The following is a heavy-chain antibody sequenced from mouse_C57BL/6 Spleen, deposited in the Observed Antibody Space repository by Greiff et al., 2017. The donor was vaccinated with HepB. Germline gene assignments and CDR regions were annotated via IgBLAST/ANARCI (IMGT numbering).Heavy chain of an antibody. Sequence: QVQLQQSGAELAKPGASVKLSCKASGYTFTSYWMHWVKQRPGQGLEWIGYINPSSGYTKYNQKFKDKATLTADKSSSTAYMQLSSLTYEDSAVYYCAGTPSLDGSGYGGFAYWGQGTLVTVSA. V-gene: IGHV1-7*01. D-gene: IGHD3-2*02. CDR1: GYTFTSYW. J-gene: IGHJ3*01. CDR2: INPSSGYT. CDR3: AGTPSLDGSGYGGFAY.